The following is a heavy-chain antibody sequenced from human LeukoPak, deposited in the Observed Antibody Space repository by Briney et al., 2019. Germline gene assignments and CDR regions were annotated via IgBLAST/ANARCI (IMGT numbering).Heavy chain of an antibody. V-gene: IGHV3-21*01. CDR2: ISSSSSYI. D-gene: IGHD3-16*01. CDR3: ARDWGSSGLNDAFDI. Sequence: GGSLRLSCAASGFTFSSYSMNWVRQAPGKGLEWVSSISSSSSYIYYADSVKGRFTISRDNAKNSLYLQMNSLRAEDTAVYYCARDWGSSGLNDAFDIWGQGTMVTVSS. CDR1: GFTFSSYS. J-gene: IGHJ3*02.